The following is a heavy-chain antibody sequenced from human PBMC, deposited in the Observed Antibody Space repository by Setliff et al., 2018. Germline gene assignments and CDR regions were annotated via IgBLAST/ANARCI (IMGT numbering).Heavy chain of an antibody. CDR1: GGAFSTYS. CDR3: AGTDAYCAGDCSIS. CDR2: XXXXXXXX. Sequence: SVKVSCKASGGAFSTYSLSWVRQAPGQGXXXXXRXXXXXXXXXXXXXXXXXXXXXXDDSTSTIYMDVSSLRAKDTATYYCAGTDAYCAGDCSISWGQGTLVTVSA. V-gene: IGHV1-69*11. J-gene: IGHJ5*02. D-gene: IGHD2-21*02.